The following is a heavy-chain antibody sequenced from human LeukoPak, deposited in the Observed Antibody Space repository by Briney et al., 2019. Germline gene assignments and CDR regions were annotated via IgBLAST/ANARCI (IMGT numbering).Heavy chain of an antibody. CDR1: GFTFSSYG. Sequence: PGGSLRLSCAASGFTFSSYGMHWVRQAPGKGLGWVAVISYDGSNKYYADSVKGRFTISRDNSKNTLYLQMNSLRAEDTAVYYCAKAGGYCSSTSCYTYYHGMDVWGQGTTVTVSS. CDR3: AKAGGYCSSTSCYTYYHGMDV. V-gene: IGHV3-30*18. J-gene: IGHJ6*02. CDR2: ISYDGSNK. D-gene: IGHD2-2*02.